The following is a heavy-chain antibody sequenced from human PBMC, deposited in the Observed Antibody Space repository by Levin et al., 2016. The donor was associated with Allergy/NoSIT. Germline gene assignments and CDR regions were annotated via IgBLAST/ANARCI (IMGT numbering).Heavy chain of an antibody. Sequence: ASVKVSCKASGYIFTNYGICWLRQAPGQGLEWMGWITTHNGDTKYAQKFQDRVSLTTDTSTSTAYMELRSLRSDDTAVYWCVRDEVYMNWCSDHWGQGTLVTVSS. CDR1: GYIFTNYG. V-gene: IGHV1-18*01. J-gene: IGHJ4*02. CDR3: VRDEVYMNWCSDH. D-gene: IGHD2-8*02. CDR2: ITTHNGDT.